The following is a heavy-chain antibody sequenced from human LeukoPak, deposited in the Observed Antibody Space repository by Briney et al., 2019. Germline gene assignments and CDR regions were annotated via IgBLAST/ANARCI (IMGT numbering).Heavy chain of an antibody. CDR2: ISSSSSYI. J-gene: IGHJ4*02. D-gene: IGHD3-22*01. CDR3: ARDADTMIVMYYFDY. V-gene: IGHV3-21*01. CDR1: GFTFSSYS. Sequence: GGSLRLSCAASGFTFSSYSMNWVRQAPGKGLEWVSSISSSSSYIYYADSVKGRFTISRDNAKNSLYLQVNSLRAEDTAVYYCARDADTMIVMYYFDYWGQGTLVTVSS.